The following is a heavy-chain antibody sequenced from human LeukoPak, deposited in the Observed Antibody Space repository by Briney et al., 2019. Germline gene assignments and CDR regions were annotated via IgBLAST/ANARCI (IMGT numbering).Heavy chain of an antibody. Sequence: GGSLRLSCAASGFTFSDYAMGWVRQAPGKGLEWVSYISSSSSTIYYADSVKGRFTISRDNAKNSLYLQMNSLRAEDTAVYYCARDLNFGSSEDYFDYWGQGTPVTVSS. V-gene: IGHV3-48*01. CDR2: ISSSSSTI. J-gene: IGHJ4*02. CDR1: GFTFSDYA. CDR3: ARDLNFGSSEDYFDY. D-gene: IGHD6-25*01.